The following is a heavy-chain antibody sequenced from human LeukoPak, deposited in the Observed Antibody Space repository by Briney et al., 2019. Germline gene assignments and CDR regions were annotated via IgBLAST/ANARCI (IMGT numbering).Heavy chain of an antibody. Sequence: GGSLRLSCAASGFTVSSNYMSCVRQAPGKGLEWVPIIYSGGSTFYADSVKGRFTISRDNSKNTLYLQMNSLRAEDTAVYYCARGGSYLSAFDIWGQGTMVTVSS. CDR2: IYSGGST. J-gene: IGHJ3*02. CDR1: GFTVSSNY. V-gene: IGHV3-53*01. D-gene: IGHD1-26*01. CDR3: ARGGSYLSAFDI.